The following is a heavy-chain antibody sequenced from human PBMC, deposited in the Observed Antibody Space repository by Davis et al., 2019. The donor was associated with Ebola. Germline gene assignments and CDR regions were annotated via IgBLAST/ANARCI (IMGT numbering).Heavy chain of an antibody. D-gene: IGHD2-15*01. Sequence: SETLSLTCTVSGGSISSSSYYWSWIRQPPGKGLEWIGEINYSGSTNYNPSLKSRVTISVDTSKNQFSLKLSSVTAADTAVYYCARGRGCSGGSCYYYYGMDVWGQGTTVTVSS. V-gene: IGHV4-39*07. CDR3: ARGRGCSGGSCYYYYGMDV. CDR2: INYSGST. J-gene: IGHJ6*02. CDR1: GGSISSSSYY.